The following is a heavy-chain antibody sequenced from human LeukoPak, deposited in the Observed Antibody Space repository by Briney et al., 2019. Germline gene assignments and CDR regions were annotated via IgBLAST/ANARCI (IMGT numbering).Heavy chain of an antibody. CDR2: MNPNNGNT. CDR3: ARGPPAGQCTSTSCYIDY. Sequence: ASVKVSCKASGYTFRHHDINWVRQATGQGLEWMGWMNPNNGNTGYAQKFQGRVSITRDTSISTAYMEMSGLRSEDTAVYYCARGPPAGQCTSTSCYIDYWGQGTLVTVSS. CDR1: GYTFRHHD. V-gene: IGHV1-8*03. J-gene: IGHJ4*02. D-gene: IGHD2-2*02.